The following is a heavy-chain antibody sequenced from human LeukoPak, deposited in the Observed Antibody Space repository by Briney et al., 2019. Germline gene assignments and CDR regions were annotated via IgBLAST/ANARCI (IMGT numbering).Heavy chain of an antibody. CDR2: IYHSGNT. CDR3: ARAYSSSWYWNWFDP. D-gene: IGHD6-13*01. CDR1: GGSISSSSYY. Sequence: SETLSLTCTVSGGSISSSSYYWGWIRQAPGKGLEWIGNIYHSGNTYYSPSLKSRVTVSMDTSKNQFSLKVNSVTAADTAFYYCARAYSSSWYWNWFDPWGQGTLVTVSS. V-gene: IGHV4-39*07. J-gene: IGHJ5*02.